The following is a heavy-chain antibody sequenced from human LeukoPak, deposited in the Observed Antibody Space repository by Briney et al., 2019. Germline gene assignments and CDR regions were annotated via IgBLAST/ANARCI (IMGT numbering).Heavy chain of an antibody. Sequence: SETLSLTCTVSGGSIGSYYWSWIRQPPGKGLEWIGYIYNSGSTNYNPSLKSRVTISVDTSKNQFSLKLSSVTAADTAVYYCARDLGYSRSSAYYYGMDVWGQGTTVTVSS. J-gene: IGHJ6*02. V-gene: IGHV4-59*01. D-gene: IGHD6-6*01. CDR1: GGSIGSYY. CDR3: ARDLGYSRSSAYYYGMDV. CDR2: IYNSGST.